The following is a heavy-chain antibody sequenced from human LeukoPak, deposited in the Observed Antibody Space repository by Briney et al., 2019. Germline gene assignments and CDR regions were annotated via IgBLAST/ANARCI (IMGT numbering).Heavy chain of an antibody. D-gene: IGHD3-9*01. CDR1: GFTFRNYA. CDR3: TKWGDYDGSTGYYDSDY. CDR2: TVGNGVST. V-gene: IGHV3-23*01. Sequence: QPGGSLRLSCAASGFTFRNYAMSWVRQAPGKGLEWVSATVGNGVSTYYADSVQGRFTISRDNSKNTLYLQMNSLRAEDTALYYCTKWGDYDGSTGYYDSDYWGQGTLVTVSS. J-gene: IGHJ4*02.